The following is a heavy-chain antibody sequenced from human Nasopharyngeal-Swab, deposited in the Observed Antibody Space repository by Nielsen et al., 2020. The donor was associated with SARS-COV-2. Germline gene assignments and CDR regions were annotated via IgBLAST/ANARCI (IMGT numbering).Heavy chain of an antibody. CDR3: AKDPIAAAGPPYYYYGMDV. V-gene: IGHV3-30*18. Sequence: WIRQPPGRGLEWVAVISYDGSNKYYADSVKGRFTISRDNSKNTLYLQMNSLRAEDTAVYYCAKDPIAAAGPPYYYYGMDVWGQGTTVTVFS. D-gene: IGHD6-13*01. J-gene: IGHJ6*02. CDR2: ISYDGSNK.